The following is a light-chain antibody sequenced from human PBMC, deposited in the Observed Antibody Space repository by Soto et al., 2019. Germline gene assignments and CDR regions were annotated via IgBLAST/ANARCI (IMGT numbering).Light chain of an antibody. J-gene: IGLJ1*01. CDR1: SSNLGAGHD. CDR2: RDN. Sequence: QLVLTQPPSISGAPGQRVTISCTGSSSNLGAGHDVHWYQHVSGTAPKLLISRDNNRPSGVPDRFSGSKSGTSASLAITGLQVEDEADYYCQSYDNSLTGSYVFGTGTKLTVL. V-gene: IGLV1-40*01. CDR3: QSYDNSLTGSYV.